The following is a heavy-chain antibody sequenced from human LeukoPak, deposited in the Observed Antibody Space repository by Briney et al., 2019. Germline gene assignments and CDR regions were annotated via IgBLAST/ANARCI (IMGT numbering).Heavy chain of an antibody. CDR1: GFTFSSYS. V-gene: IGHV3-21*01. J-gene: IGHJ6*04. CDR3: AELGITMIGGV. Sequence: GRSLRLSCAASGFTFSSYSMNWVRQAPGKGLEWVSSISSSSSYIYYADSVKGRFTISRDNAKNSLYLQMNSLRAEDTAVYYCAELGITMIGGVWGEGTTVTISS. D-gene: IGHD3-10*02. CDR2: ISSSSSYI.